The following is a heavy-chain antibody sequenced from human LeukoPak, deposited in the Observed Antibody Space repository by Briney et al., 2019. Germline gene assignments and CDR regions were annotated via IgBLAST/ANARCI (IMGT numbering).Heavy chain of an antibody. Sequence: SETLSLTCTVSGESIRSGTYYWSWIRQPAGQGLEWIVRIYTSGNTNYNPSLKSRVTISVDTSKNQFSLKLSSVTAADTAVYYCARGGGTTRIDYWGQGTLVTVSS. CDR3: ARGGGTTRIDY. CDR1: GESIRSGTYY. CDR2: IYTSGNT. D-gene: IGHD4-17*01. J-gene: IGHJ4*02. V-gene: IGHV4-61*02.